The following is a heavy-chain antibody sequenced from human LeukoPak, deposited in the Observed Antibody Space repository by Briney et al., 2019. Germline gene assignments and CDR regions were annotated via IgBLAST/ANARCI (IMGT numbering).Heavy chain of an antibody. CDR3: AREGIDSSGYSFDY. J-gene: IGHJ4*02. Sequence: GGSLRLSCAASGFTFSSYEMHRVPQAPGKGLEWVSYISSSGSTKYYADSVKGRFTISRDNAKNSLYLQMNSLGAEDTAIYYCAREGIDSSGYSFDYWGQGTLVTVSS. D-gene: IGHD3-22*01. V-gene: IGHV3-48*03. CDR1: GFTFSSYE. CDR2: ISSSGSTK.